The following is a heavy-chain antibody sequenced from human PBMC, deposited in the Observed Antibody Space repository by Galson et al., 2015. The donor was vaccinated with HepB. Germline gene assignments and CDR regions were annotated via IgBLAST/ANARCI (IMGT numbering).Heavy chain of an antibody. V-gene: IGHV3-72*01. D-gene: IGHD3-10*01. Sequence: SLGLSCGTSGFTFSDYYIVGVRQAPGEGLEWIGRSRSKAYSYSTEYAASVKGRFTISRDDSKNSLYLQMNSLEIEDTAVYYCARVSGGYAFDMWGQGTMVTVSS. J-gene: IGHJ3*02. CDR3: ARVSGGYAFDM. CDR1: GFTFSDYY. CDR2: SRSKAYSYST.